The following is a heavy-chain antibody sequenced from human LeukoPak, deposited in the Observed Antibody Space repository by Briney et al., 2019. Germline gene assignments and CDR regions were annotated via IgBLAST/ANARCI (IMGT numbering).Heavy chain of an antibody. J-gene: IGHJ6*02. CDR1: GFTFGSYG. V-gene: IGHV3-30*03. CDR2: ISYDGSHK. Sequence: PGGSLRLSCAASGFTFGSYGMHWVRQAPGKGLEWVAVISYDGSHKYSADSVKGRFTISRDNSKNTLYSQMNSLRTEDTAVYFCSASRPHYGDYYGLDVWGHGTTVTVSS. CDR3: SASRPHYGDYYGLDV. D-gene: IGHD4/OR15-4a*01.